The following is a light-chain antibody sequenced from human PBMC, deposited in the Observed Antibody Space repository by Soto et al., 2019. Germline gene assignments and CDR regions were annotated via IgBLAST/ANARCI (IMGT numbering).Light chain of an antibody. CDR2: KVS. Sequence: DVVMTQSPLSLPVTLGQPASISCRSTQSLVHSDGNTHLNWFQQRPGQSPRRLICKVSNRESGVPERFSGSASGTDFTLKISRVEAEDVGVYYCMKGTHGPYTFGQGTKLEIK. V-gene: IGKV2-30*02. CDR1: QSLVHSDGNTH. CDR3: MKGTHGPYT. J-gene: IGKJ2*01.